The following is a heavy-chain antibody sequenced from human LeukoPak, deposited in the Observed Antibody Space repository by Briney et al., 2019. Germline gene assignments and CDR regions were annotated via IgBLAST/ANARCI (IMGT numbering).Heavy chain of an antibody. D-gene: IGHD5-18*01. J-gene: IGHJ4*02. CDR2: INHSGST. CDR1: GGSFSGYY. V-gene: IGHV4-34*01. Sequence: SETLSLTCAVYGGSFSGYYWSWIRQPPGKGLEWIGEINHSGSTNYNPSLKSRVTISVDTSKNQFSLKLSSVTAADTAVYYCARVVQTAMAPYFDYWGQGTLVTVSS. CDR3: ARVVQTAMAPYFDY.